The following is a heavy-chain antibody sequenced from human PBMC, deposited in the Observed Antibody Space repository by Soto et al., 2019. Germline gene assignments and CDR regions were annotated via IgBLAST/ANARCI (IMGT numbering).Heavy chain of an antibody. CDR1: GGSFSGYY. CDR2: INHSGST. Sequence: NPSETLSLTCAVYGGSFSGYYWTWIRQPPGTGLEWIGEINHSGSTNYNPSLKSRVTISVDTSKNQFSLKLTSVTAADTAVYYCARDKITGLFDYWGQRTLVTVSS. V-gene: IGHV4-34*01. CDR3: ARDKITGLFDY. J-gene: IGHJ4*02. D-gene: IGHD2-8*02.